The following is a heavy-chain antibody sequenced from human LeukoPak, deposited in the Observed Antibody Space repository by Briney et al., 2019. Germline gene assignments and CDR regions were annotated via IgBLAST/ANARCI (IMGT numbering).Heavy chain of an antibody. Sequence: GGSLRLSCAASGFTFSTYGIHWVRQAPGKGLEWVAVISYDGSNKYYADSVKGRFTISRDNSKNTLFLQMNSLRAEDTAVYYCTVIPAASETYYYYGMDVWGQGTTVTVSS. D-gene: IGHD2-2*01. V-gene: IGHV3-30*03. J-gene: IGHJ6*02. CDR2: ISYDGSNK. CDR3: TVIPAASETYYYYGMDV. CDR1: GFTFSTYG.